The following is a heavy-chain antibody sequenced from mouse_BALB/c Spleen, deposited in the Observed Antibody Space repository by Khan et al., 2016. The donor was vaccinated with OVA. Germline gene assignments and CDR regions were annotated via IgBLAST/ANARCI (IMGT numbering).Heavy chain of an antibody. V-gene: IGHV1S137*01. CDR1: GYTFTDYA. Sequence: QVRLQQSGPELVRPGVSVKISCKGSGYTFTDYAMHWVKQSHAKSLEWIGLISTYSGNTNYNQTFKGKATMTVDKSSSTAYMELARLTSEDSAIYYGTRPAYDGYYDYWGQGTTLTVSS. D-gene: IGHD2-3*01. CDR3: TRPAYDGYYDY. J-gene: IGHJ2*01. CDR2: ISTYSGNT.